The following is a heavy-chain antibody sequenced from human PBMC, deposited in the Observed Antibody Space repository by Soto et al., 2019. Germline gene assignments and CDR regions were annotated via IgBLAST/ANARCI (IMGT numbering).Heavy chain of an antibody. CDR2: IDWDDDK. Sequence: SGPTLVNPTQTLTLTCTFSGFSLSTSGMCVSWIRQPPGKALEWLARIDWDDDKYYSTSLKTRLTISKDTSKNQVVLTMTNMALVDTATYYCSGVSCSSVDYWGQGTLVTVSS. CDR3: SGVSCSSVDY. D-gene: IGHD2-15*01. J-gene: IGHJ4*02. CDR1: GFSLSTSGMC. V-gene: IGHV2-70*11.